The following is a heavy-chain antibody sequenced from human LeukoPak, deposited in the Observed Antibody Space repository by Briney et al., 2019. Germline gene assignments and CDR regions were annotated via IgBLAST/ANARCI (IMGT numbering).Heavy chain of an antibody. J-gene: IGHJ6*03. V-gene: IGHV1-18*01. CDR1: GYTFTSYG. CDR3: ARDEGNYFYYYMDG. Sequence: ASVKVSCKASGYTFTSYGISWVRQAPGQGLEWMGWISAYNGNTNYAQKLQGRVTMTTDTSTSTAYMELRSLRSDDTAVYYCARDEGNYFYYYMDGLGKGTTVTVSS. CDR2: ISAYNGNT.